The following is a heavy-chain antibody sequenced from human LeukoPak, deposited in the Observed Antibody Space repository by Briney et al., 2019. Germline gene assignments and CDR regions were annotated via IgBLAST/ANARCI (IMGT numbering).Heavy chain of an antibody. CDR3: AREVLSSWDLEDYFVY. D-gene: IGHD6-13*01. Sequence: RTSETLSLTCTVSGGSVSSGSYYWSWIRQPPGKGLEWIGYIYYSGSTNYNPSLKSRVTISVDTSKNQFSLKLSSVTAADTAVYYCAREVLSSWDLEDYFVYWGQETQVTVS. CDR2: IYYSGST. CDR1: GGSVSSGSYY. V-gene: IGHV4-61*01. J-gene: IGHJ4*02.